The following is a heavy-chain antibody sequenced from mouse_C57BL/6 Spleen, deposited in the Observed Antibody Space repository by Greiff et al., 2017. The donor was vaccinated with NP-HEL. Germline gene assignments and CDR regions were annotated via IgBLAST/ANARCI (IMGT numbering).Heavy chain of an antibody. J-gene: IGHJ2*01. D-gene: IGHD1-3*01. CDR1: GYTFTSYW. V-gene: IGHV1-69*01. CDR3: ARSGGNYPDY. Sequence: VQLQQSGAELVMPGASVKLSCKASGYTFTSYWMHWVKQRPGQGLEWIGEIDPSDSNTNYNQKFKGKSTLTVDKSSSTAYMQLSSLTSEDSAVYYCARSGGNYPDYWGQGTTLTVSS. CDR2: IDPSDSNT.